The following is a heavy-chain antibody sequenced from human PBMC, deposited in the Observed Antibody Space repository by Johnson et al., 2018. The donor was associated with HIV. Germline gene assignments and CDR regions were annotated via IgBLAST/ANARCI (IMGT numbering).Heavy chain of an antibody. Sequence: MQLVESGGGVERPGGSLRLSCVASGFTFDDYGMSWVRQPPGKGLEWVSAISDSGGGTYSADSVKGRFTISRDNSKNTLYLQMNSLRAEDTAVYYCARDDLGNPFSSYDAFDIWGQGTMVTVSS. CDR1: GFTFDDYG. D-gene: IGHD6-13*01. CDR3: ARDDLGNPFSSYDAFDI. CDR2: ISDSGGGT. J-gene: IGHJ3*02. V-gene: IGHV3-23*04.